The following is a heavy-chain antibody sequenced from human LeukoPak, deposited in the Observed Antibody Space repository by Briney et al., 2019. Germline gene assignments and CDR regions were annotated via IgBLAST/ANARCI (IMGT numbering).Heavy chain of an antibody. Sequence: PGGSLRLSSAGSGFTFSSNALSWVRQAPGKGLEWVSAISTSGGNTYYADSVRGRFTISRDNSKNTLYLQMNTLRAEDTAVYYCATTKQARRYFDYWGQGTLVTVSS. V-gene: IGHV3-23*01. CDR1: GFTFSSNA. CDR3: ATTKQARRYFDY. J-gene: IGHJ4*02. CDR2: ISTSGGNT. D-gene: IGHD1-1*01.